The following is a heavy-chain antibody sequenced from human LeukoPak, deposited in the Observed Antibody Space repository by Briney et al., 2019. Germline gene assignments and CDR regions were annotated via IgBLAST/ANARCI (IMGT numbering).Heavy chain of an antibody. V-gene: IGHV4-4*02. CDR3: ARVHYGSVDYYYYGMDV. CDR2: IYHSGST. J-gene: IGHJ6*02. D-gene: IGHD3-10*01. Sequence: SGTLSLTCAVSGGSISSSNWWSWVRQPPGKGLEWIGEIYHSGSTNYNPSLKSRVTISVDKSKNQFSLKLSSVTATDTAVYYCARVHYGSVDYYYYGMDVWGQGTTVTVSS. CDR1: GGSISSSNW.